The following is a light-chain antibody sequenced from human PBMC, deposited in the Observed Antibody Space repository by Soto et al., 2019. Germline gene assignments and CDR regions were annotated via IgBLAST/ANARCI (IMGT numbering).Light chain of an antibody. Sequence: QAVVTQPPSVSGAPGQRVTISCTGSSSNIGAGYDVHWYQQLPGTAPKLLIYGNSHRPSGVPDRFSGSKSGTSASLAITGLQAEYEADYYCQSYDSSLSVVFGGGTKVTVL. CDR1: SSNIGAGYD. CDR3: QSYDSSLSVV. J-gene: IGLJ2*01. CDR2: GNS. V-gene: IGLV1-40*01.